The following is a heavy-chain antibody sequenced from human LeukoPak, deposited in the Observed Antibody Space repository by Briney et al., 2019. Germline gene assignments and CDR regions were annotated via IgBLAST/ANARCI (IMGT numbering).Heavy chain of an antibody. J-gene: IGHJ3*02. V-gene: IGHV4-34*01. D-gene: IGHD3-3*01. CDR2: INHSGST. CDR1: GGSFSGYY. CDR3: ARGLEDYDFWSGSSAFDI. Sequence: SETLSLTCAVYGGSFSGYYWSWIRQPPGKGLEWIGEINHSGSTNYNPSLKSRVTISVDTSKNQFSLKLSSVTAADTAVYYCARGLEDYDFWSGSSAFDIWGQGTMVTVSS.